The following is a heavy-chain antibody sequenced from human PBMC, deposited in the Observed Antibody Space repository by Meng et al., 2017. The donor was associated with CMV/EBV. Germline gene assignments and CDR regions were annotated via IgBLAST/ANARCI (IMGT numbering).Heavy chain of an antibody. CDR3: ARGLLYNGNYYVDY. V-gene: IGHV3-23*01. CDR1: AFYFYNYG. CDR2: ISGGGENT. Sequence: ASAFYFYNYGMSWVRQAPGKGLEWVSAISGGGENTHYADSVKGRFTISRDNSKNTLYLQMSSLRAEDTAVYYCARGLLYNGNYYVDYWGQGALVTVSS. D-gene: IGHD1-26*01. J-gene: IGHJ4*02.